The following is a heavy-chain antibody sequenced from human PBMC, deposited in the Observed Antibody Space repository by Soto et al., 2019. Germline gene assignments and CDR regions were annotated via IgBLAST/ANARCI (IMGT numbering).Heavy chain of an antibody. Sequence: EVQLVESGGGLVQPGRSLRLSCVASGFTFDDYAMHWVRQAPGKGLEWVSGITWSGGTRDYADSVKGRFTISRDNAKNSGYLQMESLRVEDTALYYCIRGRQGWVQLWGRGTLVTVSS. CDR1: GFTFDDYA. V-gene: IGHV3-9*01. CDR2: ITWSGGTR. CDR3: IRGRQGWVQL. J-gene: IGHJ1*01. D-gene: IGHD6-19*01.